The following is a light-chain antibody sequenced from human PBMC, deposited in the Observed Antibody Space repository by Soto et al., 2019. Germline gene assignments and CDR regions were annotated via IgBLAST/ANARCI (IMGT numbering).Light chain of an antibody. Sequence: EIVMAQCRATLSVSVVAVATLSYRASQSVSSNLAWYQQKPGQAPRLLIYDASNRATGIPARFSGTGSGTDFTLTCSLREPEDSVFYYWKVRTNWSVAIGRGTRLEIK. CDR1: QSVSSN. CDR2: DAS. CDR3: KVRTNWSVA. V-gene: IGKV3-11*01. J-gene: IGKJ5*01.